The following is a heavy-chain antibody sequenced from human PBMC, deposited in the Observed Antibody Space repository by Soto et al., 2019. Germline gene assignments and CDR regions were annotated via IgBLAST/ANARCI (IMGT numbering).Heavy chain of an antibody. Sequence: GASVKVSCKASGYTFTSYYMHWVRQAPGQGLEWMGIINPSGGSTSYAQKFQGRVTMTRDTSTSTVYMELSSLRPEDTAVYYCARGESSGSTPLGFLRFDYWGQGTLVTVSS. V-gene: IGHV1-46*03. J-gene: IGHJ4*02. CDR2: INPSGGST. D-gene: IGHD6-19*01. CDR3: ARGESSGSTPLGFLRFDY. CDR1: GYTFTSYY.